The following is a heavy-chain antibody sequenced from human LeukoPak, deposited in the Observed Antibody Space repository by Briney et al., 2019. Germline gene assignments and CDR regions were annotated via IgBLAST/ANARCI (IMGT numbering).Heavy chain of an antibody. CDR3: ARESIAAFDY. CDR1: GYSISTGYY. J-gene: IGHJ4*02. D-gene: IGHD6-6*01. CDR2: TYHSGST. V-gene: IGHV4-38-2*02. Sequence: PSETLSLTCSVSGYSISTGYYWGWIRQPPGKGLEWIGSTYHSGSTYYNPSLRSRVTMSVDTSKNHFSLKLSPVTAADTAVYYCARESIAAFDYWGQGTLVTVSS.